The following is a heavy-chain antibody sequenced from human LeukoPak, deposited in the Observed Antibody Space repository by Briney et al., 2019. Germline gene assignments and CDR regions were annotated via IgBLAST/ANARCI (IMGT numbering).Heavy chain of an antibody. CDR2: IKHGGSEK. Sequence: PRGSLRLSCVVSGFSFSNYWMSWVRQAPGKGLEWVANIKHGGSEKYYVGSVKGRFTISRDNAKNSLYLQMNSLRADDTALYYCATGGYTYTYWGQGTLVTLST. V-gene: IGHV3-7*05. J-gene: IGHJ4*02. D-gene: IGHD3-16*02. CDR3: ATGGYTYTY. CDR1: GFSFSNYW.